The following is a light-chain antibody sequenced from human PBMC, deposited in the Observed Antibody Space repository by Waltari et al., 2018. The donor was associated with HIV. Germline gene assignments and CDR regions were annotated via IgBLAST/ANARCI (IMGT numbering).Light chain of an antibody. CDR2: DPS. V-gene: IGLV7-46*01. CDR3: LLSYRGARV. CDR1: TGAVHRGHY. Sequence: QAVVTQEPSLTVPPGGTVPLTCGSSTGAVHRGHYPYGFQQKPGQAPRTLIYDPSNKHPWTPARFSGALLGGKAALTLSGAQAEDEAEYYCLLSYRGARVFGGGTKLTVL. J-gene: IGLJ3*02.